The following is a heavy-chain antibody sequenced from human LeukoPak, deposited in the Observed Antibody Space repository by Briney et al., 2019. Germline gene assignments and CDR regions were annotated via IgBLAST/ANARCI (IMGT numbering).Heavy chain of an antibody. CDR2: ISGSGGST. J-gene: IGHJ3*02. Sequence: GGSLRLSCAASGFTFSSYAMGWVRQAPGKGLEWVSAISGSGGSTYYVDSVKGRFTISRDNDKNSLYLQMNTLRAEDTAVYYCARDSPSVYYRLGAFDIWGQGTMVTVSS. CDR3: ARDSPSVYYRLGAFDI. D-gene: IGHD3-22*01. CDR1: GFTFSSYA. V-gene: IGHV3-23*01.